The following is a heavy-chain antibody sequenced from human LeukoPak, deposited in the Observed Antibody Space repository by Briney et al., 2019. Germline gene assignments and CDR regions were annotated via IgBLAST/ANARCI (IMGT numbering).Heavy chain of an antibody. CDR1: GFTFSSYS. Sequence: PGGSLRLSCAASGFTFSSYSMNWVRQAPGKGLEWVSYISSSSSTIDYADSVKGRFTISRDNARNSLYLQMNSLRAEDTAVYYCARDRQWLVLGYWGQGTLVTVSS. D-gene: IGHD6-19*01. J-gene: IGHJ4*02. V-gene: IGHV3-48*01. CDR2: ISSSSSTI. CDR3: ARDRQWLVLGY.